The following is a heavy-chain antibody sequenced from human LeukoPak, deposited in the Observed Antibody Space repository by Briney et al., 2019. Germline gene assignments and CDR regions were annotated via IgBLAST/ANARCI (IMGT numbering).Heavy chain of an antibody. CDR2: ISSTGSYI. CDR1: GFNLASYM. Sequence: PGGSLRLSCAASGFNLASYMLNWVRQAPGNGLEWVSSISSTGSYIYYADSVKGRFTISRDNPGNVFYLQMDSLRAEDTAVYYCTRVAQSGPTGWFDRWGQGTLVTVSS. CDR3: TRVAQSGPTGWFDR. V-gene: IGHV3-21*01. D-gene: IGHD1-1*01. J-gene: IGHJ5*02.